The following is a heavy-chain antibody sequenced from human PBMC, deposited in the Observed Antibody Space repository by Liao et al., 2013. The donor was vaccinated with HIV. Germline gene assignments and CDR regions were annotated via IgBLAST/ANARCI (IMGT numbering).Heavy chain of an antibody. CDR1: GGSFSGYY. J-gene: IGHJ5*02. Sequence: QVQLQQWGAGLLKPSETLSLTCAVYGGSFSGYYWSWVRQPTGKGLEWIGEINQSGSTNYNPSLKSRVTISVDTSKNQFSLKLSSVTAADTAVYYCAKSHNWFDPWGQGTLVTVSS. V-gene: IGHV4-34*02. CDR2: INQSGST. CDR3: AKSHNWFDP.